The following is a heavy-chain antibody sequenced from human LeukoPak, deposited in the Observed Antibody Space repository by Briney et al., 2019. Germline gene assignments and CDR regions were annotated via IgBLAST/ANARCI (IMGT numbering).Heavy chain of an antibody. CDR1: GGSINRRTDY. Sequence: SETLSLTCTVSGGSINRRTDYWTWIRQPAGKRFEWFGRIYTSRSTNYKPSLKSRATISVHASKHQFSLKLGSVTAADPAVYYCAREERDWSSLGYFYHYMDVWGKGTTVSIS. D-gene: IGHD3-9*01. CDR2: IYTSRST. V-gene: IGHV4-61*02. J-gene: IGHJ6*03. CDR3: AREERDWSSLGYFYHYMDV.